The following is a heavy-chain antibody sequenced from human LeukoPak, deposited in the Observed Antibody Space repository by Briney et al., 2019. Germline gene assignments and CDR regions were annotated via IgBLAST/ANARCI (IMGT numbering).Heavy chain of an antibody. Sequence: PGGSLRLSCAASGFTFSSYAMSWVRQAPGKGLEWVSAISGSGGSTYYADSVKGRFTISRDNSKNTLYLQMNSLRAEDTAVYYCAKVREYYYDSSDSGGYWGQGTLVTVSS. CDR2: ISGSGGST. D-gene: IGHD3-22*01. CDR1: GFTFSSYA. J-gene: IGHJ4*02. CDR3: AKVREYYYDSSDSGGY. V-gene: IGHV3-23*01.